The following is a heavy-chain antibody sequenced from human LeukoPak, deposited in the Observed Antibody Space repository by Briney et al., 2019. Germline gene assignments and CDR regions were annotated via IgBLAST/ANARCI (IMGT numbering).Heavy chain of an antibody. CDR3: ATAPPGFYYDSSGYYFDY. V-gene: IGHV1-24*01. D-gene: IGHD3-22*01. J-gene: IGHJ4*02. CDR2: FDPEDGET. CDR1: GYTLTELS. Sequence: GASVKVSCKVSGYTLTELSMHWVRQAPGRGLEWMGGFDPEDGETIYAQRFQGRVTMTEDTSTDTAYMELSSLRSEDTAVYYCATAPPGFYYDSSGYYFDYWGQGTLVTVSS.